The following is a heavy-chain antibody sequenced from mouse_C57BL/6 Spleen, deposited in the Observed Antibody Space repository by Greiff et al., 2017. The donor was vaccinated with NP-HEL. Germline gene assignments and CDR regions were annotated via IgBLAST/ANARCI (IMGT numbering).Heavy chain of an antibody. CDR3: ARHDSGSSYYYYAMDY. D-gene: IGHD1-1*01. V-gene: IGHV1-62-2*01. Sequence: VQLQQYGAELVKPGASVKLSCKASGYTFTEYTIHWVKQRSGQGLEWIGWFYPGSGSIKYNEKFKDEATLTADKSSSTVYMELSRLTSEDSAVYFCARHDSGSSYYYYAMDYWGQGTSVTVSS. CDR2: FYPGSGSI. J-gene: IGHJ4*01. CDR1: GYTFTEYT.